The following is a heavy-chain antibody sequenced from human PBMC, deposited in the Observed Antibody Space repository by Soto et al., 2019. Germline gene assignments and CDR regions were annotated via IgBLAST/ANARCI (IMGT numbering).Heavy chain of an antibody. CDR1: GLTFSDLY. V-gene: IGHV3-11*01. Sequence: GGSLRLSCAASGLTFSDLYMTWIRQAPGKGLEWVSYISGGGETIYYADSVKGRFTVSRDNARKSLYLQMNSLRAEDTAVYYCASDPYYYASGYWGQGTLVTVSS. J-gene: IGHJ4*02. D-gene: IGHD3-10*01. CDR3: ASDPYYYASGY. CDR2: ISGGGETI.